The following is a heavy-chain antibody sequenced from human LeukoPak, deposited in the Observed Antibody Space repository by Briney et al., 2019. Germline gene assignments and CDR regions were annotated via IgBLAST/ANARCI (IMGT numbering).Heavy chain of an antibody. J-gene: IGHJ4*02. Sequence: SETLSLTCAVYGGSFSGYYWSWIRQPPGKGLEWIGEINHSGSTNYNPSLKSRVTISVDTSKNQFSLKLSSVTAADTAVYYCARGSRLAYCGGDCYHHFDYWGQGTLVTVSS. CDR2: INHSGST. D-gene: IGHD2-21*02. CDR3: ARGSRLAYCGGDCYHHFDY. V-gene: IGHV4-34*01. CDR1: GGSFSGYY.